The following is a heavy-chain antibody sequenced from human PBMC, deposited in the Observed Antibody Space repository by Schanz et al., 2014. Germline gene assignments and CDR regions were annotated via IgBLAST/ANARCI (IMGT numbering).Heavy chain of an antibody. CDR1: GDSISSYS. J-gene: IGHJ4*02. D-gene: IGHD5-18*01. CDR3: ARGNDIQVWSLDY. V-gene: IGHV4-4*07. CDR2: IYTSGAT. Sequence: QVQLQESGPGLVKPSETLSLTCTVSGDSISSYSWSWIRRPAGKGLEWIGRIYTSGATNYNPSLKSRLTMSVDTPKTQVSLKLRSVTAADTAVYYCARGNDIQVWSLDYWGQGTLVTVSS.